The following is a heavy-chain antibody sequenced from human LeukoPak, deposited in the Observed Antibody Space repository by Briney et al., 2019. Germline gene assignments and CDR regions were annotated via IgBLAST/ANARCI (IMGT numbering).Heavy chain of an antibody. CDR3: ARDEAAAKTNALDI. Sequence: SVKVSCKASGYTFTAYYLHWVRQAPGQGLEWMGYIYPKSSDANYAQNFQGRVTMTMDTSISTVYMELSRLTSDDTAVYYCARDEAAAKTNALDIWGQGTKVTVS. D-gene: IGHD6-13*01. CDR2: IYPKSSDA. V-gene: IGHV1-2*02. CDR1: GYTFTAYY. J-gene: IGHJ3*02.